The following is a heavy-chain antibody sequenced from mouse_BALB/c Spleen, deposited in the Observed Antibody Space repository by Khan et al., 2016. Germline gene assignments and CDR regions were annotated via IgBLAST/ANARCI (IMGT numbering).Heavy chain of an antibody. CDR2: IYPGSGNT. V-gene: IGHV1-77*01. Sequence: QVQLQQSGAELARPGASVKLSCKASGYTFTDYYINWVKQRTGQGLEWIGEIYPGSGNTYYNEKFKGKAILTADKSSSTAYMQLSSLTSEDSAVXFCAKGGRSSYYAMDYWGQGTSVTVSS. CDR1: GYTFTDYY. CDR3: AKGGRSSYYAMDY. J-gene: IGHJ4*01. D-gene: IGHD1-1*01.